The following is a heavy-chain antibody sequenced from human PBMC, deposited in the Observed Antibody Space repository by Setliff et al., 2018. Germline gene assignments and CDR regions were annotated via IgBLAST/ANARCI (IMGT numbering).Heavy chain of an antibody. CDR3: ASLGMTTMMDWYFDL. J-gene: IGHJ2*01. CDR1: GGSFSGYY. D-gene: IGHD4-4*01. V-gene: IGHV4-34*01. CDR2: INHSGST. Sequence: SETLSLTCAVYGGSFSGYYWSWIRQPPGKGLEWIGEINHSGSTNNNPSLKSRVTISVDTSKNQFSLKLSSVTAADTAVYYCASLGMTTMMDWYFDLWGRGTLVTVSS.